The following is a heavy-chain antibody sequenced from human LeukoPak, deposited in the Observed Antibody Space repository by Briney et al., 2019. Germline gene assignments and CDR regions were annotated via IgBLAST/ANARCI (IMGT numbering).Heavy chain of an antibody. CDR1: GGTFSSYA. CDR2: IIPIFGTA. J-gene: IGHJ4*02. Sequence: SVKVSCKASGGTFSSYAISWVRQAPGQGLEWMGGIIPIFGTANYAQKFQGRATITADESTSTAYMELSSLRSEDTAVYYCARAEGGPGFFDYWGQGTLVTVSS. D-gene: IGHD2-15*01. V-gene: IGHV1-69*13. CDR3: ARAEGGPGFFDY.